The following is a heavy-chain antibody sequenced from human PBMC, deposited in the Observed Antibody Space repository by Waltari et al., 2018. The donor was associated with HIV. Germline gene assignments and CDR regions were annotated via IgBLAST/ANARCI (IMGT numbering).Heavy chain of an antibody. J-gene: IGHJ6*02. CDR2: IYHSGST. D-gene: IGHD3-10*01. V-gene: IGHV4-38-2*02. CDR1: GYSISSGYY. Sequence: QVQLQESGPGLVKPSETLSLTCTVSGYSISSGYYWGWIRPPPGKGLEWIGSIYHSGSTYYNPSLKSRVTISVDTSKNQFSLKLSSVTAADTAVYYCARGDQSYPRLWFGEFGMDVWGQGTTVTVSS. CDR3: ARGDQSYPRLWFGEFGMDV.